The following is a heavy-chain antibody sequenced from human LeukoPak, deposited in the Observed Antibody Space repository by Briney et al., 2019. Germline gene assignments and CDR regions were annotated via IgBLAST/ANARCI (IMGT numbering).Heavy chain of an antibody. D-gene: IGHD2-15*01. V-gene: IGHV3-23*01. CDR2: ISGSGGST. J-gene: IGHJ4*02. CDR1: GFTFSSYA. Sequence: GGSLRLSCAASGFTFSSYAMSWVRQAPGKGLEWVSAISGSGGSTYYADSVKDRFTISRDNSKNTLYLQMNSLRAEDTAVYYCAKDYCSGGSCYSDYWGQGTLVTVSS. CDR3: AKDYCSGGSCYSDY.